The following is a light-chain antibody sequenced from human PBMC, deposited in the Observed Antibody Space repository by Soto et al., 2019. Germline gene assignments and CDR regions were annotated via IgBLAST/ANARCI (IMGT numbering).Light chain of an antibody. J-gene: IGKJ4*01. Sequence: QMTQSPSTLSASTGDRVTITCRASQGISSYLAWYQQKPGKAPKLLIYAASTLQSGVPSRFSGSGSGTDFTLTISCLQSEDFATYYCQQYYSYPVFGGGTKVAIK. CDR2: AAS. CDR1: QGISSY. V-gene: IGKV1-8*01. CDR3: QQYYSYPV.